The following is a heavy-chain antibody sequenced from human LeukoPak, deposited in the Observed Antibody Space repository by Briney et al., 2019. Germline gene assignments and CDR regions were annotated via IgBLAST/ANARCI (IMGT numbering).Heavy chain of an antibody. Sequence: GGSLRLSCAASGFDLSRNGMHWVRQAPGKGLEWVSFIRYDGSKTFYGDSVTGRFTISRDNSKNTLYLQMNSLRAEDTAVYYLARDFDDVNSNYYYIPEYWGQGVLVTVSS. D-gene: IGHD3-22*01. CDR1: GFDLSRNG. CDR2: IRYDGSKT. CDR3: ARDFDDVNSNYYYIPEY. V-gene: IGHV3-30*02. J-gene: IGHJ4*02.